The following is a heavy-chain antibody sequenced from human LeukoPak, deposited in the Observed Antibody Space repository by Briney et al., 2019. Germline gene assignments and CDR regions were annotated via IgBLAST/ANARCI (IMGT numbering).Heavy chain of an antibody. CDR2: IWYDGSNK. J-gene: IGHJ6*03. V-gene: IGHV3-33*06. D-gene: IGHD3-10*01. CDR3: AKDQGNYYYYYMDV. CDR1: GFTFSSYG. Sequence: GGSLRLSCAASGFTFSSYGMHWVRQAPGKGLEWVAVIWYDGSNKYYADSVKGRFTISRDNSKNTLYLQMNSLGAEDTAVYYCAKDQGNYYYYYMDVWGKGTTVTVSS.